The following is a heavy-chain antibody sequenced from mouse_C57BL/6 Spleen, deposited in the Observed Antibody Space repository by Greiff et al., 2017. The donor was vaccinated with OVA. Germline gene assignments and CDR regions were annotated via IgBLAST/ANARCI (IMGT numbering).Heavy chain of an antibody. Sequence: QVQLKQPGAELVKPGASVKLSCKASGYTFTSYWMHWVKQRPGQGLEWIGMIHPNSGSTNYNEKFKSKATLTVDKSSSTAYMQLSSLTSEDSAVYYCATYYSNYGDYWGQGTTLTVSS. CDR2: IHPNSGST. D-gene: IGHD2-5*01. V-gene: IGHV1-64*01. CDR1: GYTFTSYW. CDR3: ATYYSNYGDY. J-gene: IGHJ2*01.